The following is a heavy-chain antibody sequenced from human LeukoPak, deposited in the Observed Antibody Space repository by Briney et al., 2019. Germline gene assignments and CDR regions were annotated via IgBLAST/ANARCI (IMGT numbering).Heavy chain of an antibody. V-gene: IGHV1-69*13. Sequence: GASVKVSCKASGGSFSTYAISWVRQAPGQGLEWMGGIIPIFGTANYAQKFQGRVTITADESTSTAYMELSSLRSEDTAVYYCAGAGRASYYCDSSVVWYFDYWGQGTLVTVSS. CDR3: AGAGRASYYCDSSVVWYFDY. CDR1: GGSFSTYA. CDR2: IIPIFGTA. J-gene: IGHJ4*02. D-gene: IGHD3-22*01.